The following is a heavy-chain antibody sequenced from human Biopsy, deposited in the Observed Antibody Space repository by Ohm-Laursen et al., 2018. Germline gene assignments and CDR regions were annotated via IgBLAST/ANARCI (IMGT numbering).Heavy chain of an antibody. J-gene: IGHJ4*02. CDR2: IVPLFETT. V-gene: IGHV1-69*06. Sequence: SSVKVSCKASGYTFDIYPLFWVRQAPGQGFEWMGGIVPLFETTDSAQKFQGRVTITADRSTTTAYIELSGLTSEDTAIYYCAKAGQTSGEYVVPRHFDSWGQGTRVTASS. D-gene: IGHD2-15*01. CDR3: AKAGQTSGEYVVPRHFDS. CDR1: GYTFDIYP.